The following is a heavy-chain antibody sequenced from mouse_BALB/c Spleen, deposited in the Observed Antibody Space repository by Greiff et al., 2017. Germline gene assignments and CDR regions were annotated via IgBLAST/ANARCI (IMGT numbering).Heavy chain of an antibody. V-gene: IGHV5-9-4*01. CDR3: ARRRHYAMDY. CDR1: GFTFSSYA. Sequence: EVKLVESGGGLVKPGGSLKLSCAASGFTFSSYAMSWVRQSPEKRLEWVAEISSGGSYTYYPDTVTGRFTISRDNAKNTLYLEMSSLRSEDTAMYYCARRRHYAMDYWGQGTSVTVSS. CDR2: ISSGGSYT. J-gene: IGHJ4*01.